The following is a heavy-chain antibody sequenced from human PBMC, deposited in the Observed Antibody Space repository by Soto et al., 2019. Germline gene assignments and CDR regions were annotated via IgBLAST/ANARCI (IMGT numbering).Heavy chain of an antibody. CDR1: GGSFSDFA. D-gene: IGHD2-15*01. CDR3: ARGGIVAVPAALSSYDDYTNYRFDS. V-gene: IGHV1-69*01. CDR2: IIPMFAAT. J-gene: IGHJ4*02. Sequence: QVQLAQSGAEVRKPGSSVKVSCRASGGSFSDFALSWVRQAPGQGLEWMGGIIPMFAATKYAQRFQDRVTITADASTKTVYLALSSLTPDDSAVYYCARGGIVAVPAALSSYDDYTNYRFDSWGQGTLVSVSS.